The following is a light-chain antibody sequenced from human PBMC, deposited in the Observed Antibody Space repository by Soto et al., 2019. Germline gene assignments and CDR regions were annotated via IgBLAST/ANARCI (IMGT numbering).Light chain of an antibody. CDR3: SSYTSSSTLV. V-gene: IGLV2-14*01. J-gene: IGLJ1*01. Sequence: QSALTQPASVSGSPGQSITISCTGTSSDVGGYNYVSWYQQHPGKAPKLMIYEVSNLPSGVSNRFSGSKSGNTASLTKDEADYYCSSYTSSSTLVFGTGTKLTVL. CDR2: EVS. CDR1: SSDVGGYNY.